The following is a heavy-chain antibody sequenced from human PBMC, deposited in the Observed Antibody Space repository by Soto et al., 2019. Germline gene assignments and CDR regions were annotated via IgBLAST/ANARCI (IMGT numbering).Heavy chain of an antibody. D-gene: IGHD6-13*01. Sequence: ASVKVSCKASGYTFTGYYMHWVRQAPGQGLEWMGWTNPNSGGTNYAQKFQGWVTMTRDTSISTAYMELSRLRSDDTAVYYCARVRIAAAVTDAFDIWGQGTMV. J-gene: IGHJ3*02. CDR1: GYTFTGYY. CDR3: ARVRIAAAVTDAFDI. V-gene: IGHV1-2*04. CDR2: TNPNSGGT.